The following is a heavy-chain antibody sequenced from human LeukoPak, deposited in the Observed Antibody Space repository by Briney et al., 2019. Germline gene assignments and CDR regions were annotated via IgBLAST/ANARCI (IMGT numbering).Heavy chain of an antibody. Sequence: PGGSLRLSCAASGFTFSSFGMHWVRQAPGKGLEWVAVIWHDGSNRYYADSVKGRFTISRDNSKSTLYLQMSSLSAEDTAVYYCARTPTYYFDYWGQGTLVTVSS. V-gene: IGHV3-33*01. CDR3: ARTPTYYFDY. CDR2: IWHDGSNR. CDR1: GFTFSSFG. J-gene: IGHJ4*02. D-gene: IGHD3-16*01.